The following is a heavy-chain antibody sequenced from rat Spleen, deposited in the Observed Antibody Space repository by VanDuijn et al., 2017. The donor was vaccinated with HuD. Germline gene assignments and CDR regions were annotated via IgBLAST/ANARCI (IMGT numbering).Heavy chain of an antibody. CDR2: IWTGGTT. CDR1: GFSLTNND. Sequence: QVQLKESGPGLMQPSETLSLTCTVSGFSLTNNDVGWVRQPLGKGLVWMGIIWTGGTTTYDSAVQSRLTINRDTSKSQVFLKMNSLQPEDTGTYYCARHGRTTDYPFDYWGQGVMVTVSS. V-gene: IGHV2-72*01. J-gene: IGHJ2*01. CDR3: ARHGRTTDYPFDY. D-gene: IGHD1-6*01.